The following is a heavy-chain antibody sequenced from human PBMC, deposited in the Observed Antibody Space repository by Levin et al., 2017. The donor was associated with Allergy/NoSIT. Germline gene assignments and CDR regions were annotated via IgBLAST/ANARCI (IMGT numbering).Heavy chain of an antibody. D-gene: IGHD2-15*01. J-gene: IGHJ4*02. CDR2: IYYSGSI. CDR1: GGSISKYY. V-gene: IGHV4-59*08. CDR3: ARLYCSGGNCYLKGYFDY. Sequence: SETLSLTCSVSGGSISKYYWSWIRQTPGKGLEWIGYIYYSGSINYNPSLKSRVTISIDTSKNQFSLRLSSVTAADTAVYYCARLYCSGGNCYLKGYFDYWGQGTLVTVSS.